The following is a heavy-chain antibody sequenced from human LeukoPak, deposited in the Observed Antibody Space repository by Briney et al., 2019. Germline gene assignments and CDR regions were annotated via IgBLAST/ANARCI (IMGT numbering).Heavy chain of an antibody. J-gene: IGHJ4*02. CDR1: GFSFRDYA. V-gene: IGHV3-23*01. Sequence: GGSFRLSCAASGFSFRDYAMHWVRQPPGKGLEWVSGISGSGGSTYYADSVKGRLTISRDNSKNTLYLQMNSLRAEDTAVYYCAKGPNDSSNYLFDYWGQGTLVTVSS. D-gene: IGHD4-11*01. CDR2: ISGSGGST. CDR3: AKGPNDSSNYLFDY.